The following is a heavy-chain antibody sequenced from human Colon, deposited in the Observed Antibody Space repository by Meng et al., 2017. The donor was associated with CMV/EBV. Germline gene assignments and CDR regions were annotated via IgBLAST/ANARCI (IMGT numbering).Heavy chain of an antibody. D-gene: IGHD5-24*01. CDR3: ARDDAGATSWRFYFDY. Sequence: AGSLRLSCEASGFTFSSYWMSWVRQAPGKGLEWVANIKEDGSEKYYVDSVKGRLTISRDNAKNSLYLQMNSLRAEDTAVYCCARDDAGATSWRFYFDYWGQGTLVTVSS. V-gene: IGHV3-7*01. CDR1: GFTFSSYW. J-gene: IGHJ4*02. CDR2: IKEDGSEK.